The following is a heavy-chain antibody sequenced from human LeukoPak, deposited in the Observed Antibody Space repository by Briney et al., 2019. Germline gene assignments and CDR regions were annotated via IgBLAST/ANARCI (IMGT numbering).Heavy chain of an antibody. J-gene: IGHJ6*03. D-gene: IGHD5-12*01. Sequence: ASVKVSCKASGYTFTSYDINWVRQAPGQGLEWMGWMNPNSGNTGYAQKFQGRVTMTRNTSISTAYMELSSLRSEDTAVYYCARGSRGYVYYYYYMDVWGKGTTVTISS. CDR2: MNPNSGNT. V-gene: IGHV1-8*01. CDR3: ARGSRGYVYYYYYMDV. CDR1: GYTFTSYD.